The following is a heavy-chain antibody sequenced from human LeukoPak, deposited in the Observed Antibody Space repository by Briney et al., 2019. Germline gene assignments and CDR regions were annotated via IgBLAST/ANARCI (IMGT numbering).Heavy chain of an antibody. V-gene: IGHV3-7*01. CDR1: GFTFSSYW. J-gene: IGHJ4*02. CDR2: IKQDGSDK. Sequence: PGGSLRLSCAASGFTFSSYWMSGVGQAGGKGLAWVANIKQDGSDKYYVGSVDGRITISRDNAQNSLYLQMSSLRAEDTAIYYCARALYNTGWYPDYFDSWGQGTLVTVSS. CDR3: ARALYNTGWYPDYFDS. D-gene: IGHD6-19*01.